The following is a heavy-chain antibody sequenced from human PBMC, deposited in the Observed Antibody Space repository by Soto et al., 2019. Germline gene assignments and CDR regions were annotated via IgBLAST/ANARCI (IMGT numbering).Heavy chain of an antibody. CDR1: GDSLRGQS. D-gene: IGHD6-19*01. J-gene: IGHJ6*02. CDR3: XREDSYGWSGESLDV. V-gene: IGHV4-34*01. Sequence: QVQLQQWGAGLLKASETLSLTCAVVGDSLRGQSWNWIRQSPGKGLEWIGELDQSGGTNYNPSLKSRAIISDDTSKNQFSLTLTSVTAADTAVYYXXREDSYGWSGESLDVWGQGTTVTVSS. CDR2: LDQSGGT.